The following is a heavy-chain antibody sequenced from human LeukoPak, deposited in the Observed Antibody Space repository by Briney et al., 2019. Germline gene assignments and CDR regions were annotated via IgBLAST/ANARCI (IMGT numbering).Heavy chain of an antibody. CDR1: GFTFSSYA. D-gene: IGHD3-10*01. V-gene: IGHV3-30*04. CDR3: ARDPNHLTDYYGSGSYWYYYGMDV. Sequence: GGSLRLSCAASGFTFSSYAMHWVRQAPGKGLEWVAVISYDGSNKYYADSVKGRFTISRDNSKNTLYLQMNSLRAEDTAVYYCARDPNHLTDYYGSGSYWYYYGMDVWGRGTTVTVSS. J-gene: IGHJ6*02. CDR2: ISYDGSNK.